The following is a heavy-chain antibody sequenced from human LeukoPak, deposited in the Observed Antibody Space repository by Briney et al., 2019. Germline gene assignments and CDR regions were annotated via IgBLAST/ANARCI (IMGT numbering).Heavy chain of an antibody. V-gene: IGHV4-61*02. J-gene: IGHJ4*02. CDR3: ATTRKGIAVAGIDY. D-gene: IGHD6-19*01. CDR2: IYTSGST. CDR1: GGSISSGSYY. Sequence: PSETLSLTCTASGGSISSGSYYWSWIRQPAGKGLEWIGRIYTSGSTNYNPSLKSRVTISVDTSKNQFSLKLSSVTAADTAVYYCATTRKGIAVAGIDYWGQGTLVTVSS.